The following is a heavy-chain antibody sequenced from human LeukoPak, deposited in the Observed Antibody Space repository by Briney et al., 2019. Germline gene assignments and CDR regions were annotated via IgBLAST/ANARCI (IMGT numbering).Heavy chain of an antibody. D-gene: IGHD4-17*01. CDR3: ARDVHGDYGSGWFDP. CDR2: IMPLFGTA. CDR1: GGTFNISA. Sequence: ASVKVCCKTSGGTFNISAISWVRQAPGQGLEWLGGIMPLFGTAGYAQKFQGRVTITKDESTRTVYLELTSLTSDDTAVYYCARDVHGDYGSGWFDPWGQGTLVSVSS. J-gene: IGHJ5*02. V-gene: IGHV1-69*05.